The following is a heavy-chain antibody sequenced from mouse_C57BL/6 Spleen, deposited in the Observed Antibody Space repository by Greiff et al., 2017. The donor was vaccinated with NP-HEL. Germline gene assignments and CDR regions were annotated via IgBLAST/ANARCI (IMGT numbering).Heavy chain of an antibody. CDR2: IYPSDSET. CDR3: ARCSYGPFDY. CDR1: GYTFTSYW. D-gene: IGHD1-1*02. J-gene: IGHJ2*01. Sequence: GQRKEKGAELVRPGSSVKLSCKASGYTFTSYWMDWVKQRPGQGLEWIGNIYPSDSETHYNQKFKDKATLTVDKSSSTAYMQLSSLTSEDSAVYYCARCSYGPFDYWGQGTTLTVSS. V-gene: IGHV1-61*01.